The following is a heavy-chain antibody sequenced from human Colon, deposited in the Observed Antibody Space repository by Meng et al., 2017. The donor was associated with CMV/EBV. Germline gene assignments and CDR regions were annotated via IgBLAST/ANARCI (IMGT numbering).Heavy chain of an antibody. CDR1: GFRFGGYG. V-gene: IGHV3-30*02. CDR2: VTYDGANK. D-gene: IGHD2-8*01. Sequence: GESLKISCVASGFRFGGYGMHWVRQAPGKGLEWVAFVTYDGANKFYGDSVKGRFTISRDTYKNSVYLQMDSLRPEDTALYYCAKDPNESHHYPRGAYNYYGMDVWGQGTTVTVSS. J-gene: IGHJ6*02. CDR3: AKDPNESHHYPRGAYNYYGMDV.